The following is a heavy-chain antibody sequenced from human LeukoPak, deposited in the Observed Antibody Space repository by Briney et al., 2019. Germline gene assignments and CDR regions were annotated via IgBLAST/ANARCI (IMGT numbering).Heavy chain of an antibody. CDR2: INPNSGGT. CDR3: ARDPPYCSSTSCYDRANWFDP. CDR1: GYTFTGYY. J-gene: IGHJ5*02. V-gene: IGHV1-2*02. Sequence: ASVKVSCKCSGYTFTGYYMHWVRQAPGQGLEWMGWINPNSGGTNYAHKFQGRVTMTRDTSISTAYMELSRLRSDDTAVYYCARDPPYCSSTSCYDRANWFDPWGQGTLVTVSS. D-gene: IGHD2-2*01.